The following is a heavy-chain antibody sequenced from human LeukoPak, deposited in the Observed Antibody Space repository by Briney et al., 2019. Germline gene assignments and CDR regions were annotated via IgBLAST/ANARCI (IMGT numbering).Heavy chain of an antibody. J-gene: IGHJ6*03. Sequence: GSNKYYADSVKGRFTISRDNSKNTLYLQMNSLRAEDTAVYYCAKVLRIAAASYYYYYMDVWGKGTTVTVSS. CDR3: AKVLRIAAASYYYYYMDV. CDR2: GSNK. V-gene: IGHV3-30*01. D-gene: IGHD6-13*01.